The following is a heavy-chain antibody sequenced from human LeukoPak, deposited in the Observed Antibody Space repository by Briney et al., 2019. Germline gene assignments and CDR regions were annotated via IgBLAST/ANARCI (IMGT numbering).Heavy chain of an antibody. J-gene: IGHJ5*02. CDR3: ARGRIAVAAGPVWFDP. CDR1: GGSFSGYY. CDR2: INHNGST. Sequence: SETLSLTCAVYGGSFSGYYWSWIRQPPGKGLEWIGEINHNGSTNYNPSLKSRVTISVDTSKNQFSLKLSSVTAADTAVYYCARGRIAVAAGPVWFDPWGQGTLVTVSS. V-gene: IGHV4-34*01. D-gene: IGHD6-19*01.